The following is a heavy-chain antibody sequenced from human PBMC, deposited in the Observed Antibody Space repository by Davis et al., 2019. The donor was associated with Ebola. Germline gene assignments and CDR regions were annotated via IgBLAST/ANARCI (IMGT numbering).Heavy chain of an antibody. V-gene: IGHV3-21*01. CDR3: ARGRHGENWFDP. D-gene: IGHD3-10*01. J-gene: IGHJ5*02. CDR2: SSSSSSYI. Sequence: GGSLRLSCAASGFTFSSYSMNWVRQAPGKGLEWVSSSSSSSSYIYYADSVKGRFTISRDNAKNSLHLQMNSLRAEDTAVYYCARGRHGENWFDPWGQGTLVTVSS. CDR1: GFTFSSYS.